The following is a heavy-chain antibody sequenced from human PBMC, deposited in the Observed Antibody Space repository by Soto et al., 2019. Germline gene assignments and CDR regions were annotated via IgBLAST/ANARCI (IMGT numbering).Heavy chain of an antibody. CDR1: GYTFTSYD. J-gene: IGHJ5*02. D-gene: IGHD2-15*01. V-gene: IGHV1-8*01. CDR2: MNPNSGNT. CDR3: ARTPSGVVGAPRINWLDP. Sequence: QVQLVQSGAEVKKPGASVKVSCKASGYTFTSYDINWVRQATGQGLEWMGWMNPNSGNTGYAQKFQGRVTMTRNTARSTADMELSSLRSEDTAVYYCARTPSGVVGAPRINWLDPWGQGTLVTVSS.